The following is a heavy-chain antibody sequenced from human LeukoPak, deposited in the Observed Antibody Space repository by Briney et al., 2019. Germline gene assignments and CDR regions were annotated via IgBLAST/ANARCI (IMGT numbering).Heavy chain of an antibody. Sequence: SETLSLTCAVSGGSISSGGYSWSWIRQPPGKGLEWIGYIYHSGSTYYNPSLKSRVTISVDRSKNQFSLKLSSVTAADTAVYYCARDVNWYFDLWGRGTLVTVSS. CDR2: IYHSGST. CDR1: GGSISSGGYS. V-gene: IGHV4-30-2*01. J-gene: IGHJ2*01. CDR3: ARDVNWYFDL.